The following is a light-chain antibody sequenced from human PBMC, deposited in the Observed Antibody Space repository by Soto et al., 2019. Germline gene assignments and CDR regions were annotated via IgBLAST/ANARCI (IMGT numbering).Light chain of an antibody. Sequence: EIVLTQSPGTLSLSPGERATLSCRASQSVRSNCLVWYQHKPGQAPRLLIYGTSSRATDIPDRFTGSGSGTDFTLTISRLEPEDFAVYSCQQYGRPPQTFGQGTKVDIK. CDR3: QQYGRPPQT. J-gene: IGKJ1*01. V-gene: IGKV3-20*01. CDR1: QSVRSNC. CDR2: GTS.